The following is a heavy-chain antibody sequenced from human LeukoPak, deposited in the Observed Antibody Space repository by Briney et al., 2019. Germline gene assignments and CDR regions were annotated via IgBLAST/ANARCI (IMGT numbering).Heavy chain of an antibody. CDR2: INHSGST. J-gene: IGHJ4*02. V-gene: IGHV4-34*01. CDR1: GGSFNNYY. D-gene: IGHD2-2*01. CDR3: ARVSCSSTSCYAGY. Sequence: SETLSLTCAVLGGSFNNYYWSWIRQPPGKGLEWVGEINHSGSTTYNSSLKSRVIISVDTSRSQFSLNLNSVTAADTAVYYCARVSCSSTSCYAGYWGQGTLVTVSS.